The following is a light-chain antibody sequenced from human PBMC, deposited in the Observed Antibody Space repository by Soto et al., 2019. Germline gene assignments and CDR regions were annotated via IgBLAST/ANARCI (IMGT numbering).Light chain of an antibody. J-gene: IGLJ2*01. V-gene: IGLV2-8*01. CDR1: SSDVGGYNY. CDR3: SSFAGNNNLV. CDR2: EVS. Sequence: QSALTQPPSASGSPGQSVTISCTGTSSDVGGYNYVSWYQQHPGKAPKLMISEVSKRPSGVPDRFSGSKSCNTASLTVSGLQAADEAAYYCSSFAGNNNLVFGGGTKLTVL.